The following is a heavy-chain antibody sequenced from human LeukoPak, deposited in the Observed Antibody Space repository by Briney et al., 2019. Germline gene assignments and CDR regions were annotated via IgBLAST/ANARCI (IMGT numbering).Heavy chain of an antibody. CDR1: GFTVSANY. D-gene: IGHD2-15*01. V-gene: IGHV3-53*01. J-gene: IGHJ1*01. CDR2: ISNDGNT. CDR3: ARNVYWSGGSCYQQ. Sequence: PGGSRRLSCAASGFTVSANYMSWVRRAPRKGLEGVSVISNDGNTYYADSGKGRFTISRDISKNKLYLQMNSRRGEDTAVYYCARNVYWSGGSCYQQWGQGTLVTVSS.